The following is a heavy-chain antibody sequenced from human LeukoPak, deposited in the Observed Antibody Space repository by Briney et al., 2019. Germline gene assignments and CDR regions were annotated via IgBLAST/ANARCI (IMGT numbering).Heavy chain of an antibody. CDR1: GFTFSSYW. CDR2: IKSDGSTT. V-gene: IGHV3-74*01. Sequence: GGSLRLSCAASGFTFSSYWMHWVRQAPGKGLVWVSRIKSDGSTTTYADSVKGRFTISRDNAKNTLYLQMNSLRAEDTAVYYCTRGGSYGSFDSWGQGTLVTVSS. D-gene: IGHD3-10*01. CDR3: TRGGSYGSFDS. J-gene: IGHJ4*02.